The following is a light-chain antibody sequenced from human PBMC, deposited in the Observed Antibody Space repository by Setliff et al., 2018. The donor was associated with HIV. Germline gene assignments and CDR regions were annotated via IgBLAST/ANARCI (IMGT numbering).Light chain of an antibody. CDR1: QGFSNL. Sequence: DIQMTQSPSFVSASVGERVTMTCRASQGFSNLLVWYQQKPGKAPQLLIYAASTLQSGVPARFSGSGSVTEFTLTINNLQPEDSGVYYCQQANNFPLVFGGGTKVDIK. CDR3: QQANNFPLV. J-gene: IGKJ4*01. CDR2: AAS. V-gene: IGKV1-12*01.